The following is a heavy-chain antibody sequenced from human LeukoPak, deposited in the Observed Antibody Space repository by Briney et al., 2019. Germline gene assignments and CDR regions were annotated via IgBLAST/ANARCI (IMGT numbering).Heavy chain of an antibody. Sequence: GGSLRLSCAASGFAFTNAWMNWVRQAPGKGLVWVSRINSDVTLTTYADSVKGRFTISRDNAKNTLYLQMNSLRAEDTAVYYCVRGGKTSNYFDYWGQGNLVTVSS. J-gene: IGHJ4*02. CDR3: VRGGKTSNYFDY. V-gene: IGHV3-74*01. CDR2: INSDVTLT. CDR1: GFAFTNAW.